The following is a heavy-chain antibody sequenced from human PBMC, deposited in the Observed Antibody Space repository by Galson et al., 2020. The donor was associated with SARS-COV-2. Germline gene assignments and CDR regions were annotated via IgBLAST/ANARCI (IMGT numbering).Heavy chain of an antibody. CDR3: RQFALGAVPIDY. V-gene: IGHV4-59*08. J-gene: IGHJ4*02. CDR2: IHYTGST. Sequence: SKTLSLTCTVSGGSLSGHYWHLMRQPPGKGLEWIASIHYTGSTTYSPSLKSRVSLSIDMSKNQVSLDLRSVTAADTAVYYCRQFALGAVPIDYWGQGTLVTVFS. D-gene: IGHD6-19*01. CDR1: GGSLSGHY.